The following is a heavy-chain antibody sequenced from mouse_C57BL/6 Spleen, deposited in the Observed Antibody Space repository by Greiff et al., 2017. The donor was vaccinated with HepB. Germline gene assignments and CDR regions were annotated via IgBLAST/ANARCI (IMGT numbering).Heavy chain of an antibody. J-gene: IGHJ3*01. V-gene: IGHV1-82*01. D-gene: IGHD3-2*02. CDR1: GYAFSSSW. CDR2: IYPGDGDT. CDR3: ARSGIDSSGPAWFAY. Sequence: QVQLQQSGPELVKPGASVKISCKASGYAFSSSWMNWVKQRPGKGLEWIGRIYPGDGDTNYNGKFKGKATLTADKSSSTAYMQLSSLTSEDSAVYFCARSGIDSSGPAWFAYWGQGTLVTVSA.